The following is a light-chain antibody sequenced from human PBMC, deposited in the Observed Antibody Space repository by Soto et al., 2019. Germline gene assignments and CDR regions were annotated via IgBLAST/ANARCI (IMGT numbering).Light chain of an antibody. Sequence: DIQMTQSPSSLSASVGDRVTITCRASQSISSYLNWYQQKPGKAPKLLIYAASSLQSGVPSRFSGSGSGTEFTLTISSLQPDDSATYYCLQYYDYRTFGQGTKVDI. V-gene: IGKV1-39*01. CDR2: AAS. CDR1: QSISSY. J-gene: IGKJ1*01. CDR3: LQYYDYRT.